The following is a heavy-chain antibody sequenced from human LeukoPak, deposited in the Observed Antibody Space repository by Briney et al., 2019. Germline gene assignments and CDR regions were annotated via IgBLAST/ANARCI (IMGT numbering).Heavy chain of an antibody. CDR3: ARAGQNNSFAP. Sequence: WGSLRLSCAASGFTFSDYYVSWVRQAPGKGRVGVSFLSGSGEIIYYADSAKGRFTISRDNAKNSLYLQMNSLRAEDTAVYHCARAGQNNSFAPWGQGTLVTVSS. J-gene: IGHJ5*02. V-gene: IGHV3-11*01. CDR1: GFTFSDYY. CDR2: LSGSGEII.